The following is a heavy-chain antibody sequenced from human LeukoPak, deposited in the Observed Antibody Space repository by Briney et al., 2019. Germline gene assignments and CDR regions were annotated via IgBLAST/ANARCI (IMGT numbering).Heavy chain of an antibody. CDR3: AKRTSSSGSYSGY. CDR1: GFTLSSYW. J-gene: IGHJ4*02. CDR2: INNDGVST. V-gene: IGHV3-74*01. D-gene: IGHD1-26*01. Sequence: GGSLRLSCATSGFTLSSYWMHWVRQVPGKGLEWLSRINNDGVSTSYADSVKGRFTISRDNSKNTLYLQMNSLRVEDTAVYYCAKRTSSSGSYSGYWGQGTLVTVSS.